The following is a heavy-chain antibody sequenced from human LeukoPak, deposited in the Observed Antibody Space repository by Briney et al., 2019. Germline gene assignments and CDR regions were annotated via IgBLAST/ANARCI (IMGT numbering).Heavy chain of an antibody. V-gene: IGHV1-46*01. CDR1: GYTFTSYY. Sequence: GASVKVSCKASGYTFTSYYMYWVRQAPGQGLEWMGIINPSGGSTSYAQKFQGRVTMTRDMSTSTVYMELSSLRSEDTAVYYCARVGAYCGGDCYFAGSDYWGQGTLVTVSS. J-gene: IGHJ4*02. CDR2: INPSGGST. D-gene: IGHD2-21*02. CDR3: ARVGAYCGGDCYFAGSDY.